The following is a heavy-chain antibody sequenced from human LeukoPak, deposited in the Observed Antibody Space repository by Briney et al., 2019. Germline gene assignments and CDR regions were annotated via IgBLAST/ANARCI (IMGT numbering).Heavy chain of an antibody. V-gene: IGHV4-59*12. CDR1: GGSISGYY. Sequence: PSETLSLTCAVSGGSISGYYWSWIRQPPGKGLEWIAYISDIGSINYNPSLKSRVTISLDTSKNQFSLKLSSVTAADTAVYYCARVRYSSGEDYWGQGTLVTVSS. CDR2: ISDIGSI. D-gene: IGHD6-19*01. J-gene: IGHJ4*02. CDR3: ARVRYSSGEDY.